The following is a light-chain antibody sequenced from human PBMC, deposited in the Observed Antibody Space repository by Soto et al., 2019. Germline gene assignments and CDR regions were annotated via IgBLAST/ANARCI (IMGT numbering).Light chain of an antibody. CDR3: QQSSRTPVT. Sequence: DVQIAQSPSAMSASVGDRVTIACRASQDIGRFVAWFQHKPGRAPERLIYETSNLQPGVPSRFSGSGSGTEFTLTISSLQAEDFATYYCQQSSRTPVTFGQGTRLEI. CDR2: ETS. V-gene: IGKV1-17*03. CDR1: QDIGRF. J-gene: IGKJ5*01.